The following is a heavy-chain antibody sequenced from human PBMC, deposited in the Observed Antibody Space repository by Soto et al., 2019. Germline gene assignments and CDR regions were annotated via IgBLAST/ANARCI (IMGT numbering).Heavy chain of an antibody. V-gene: IGHV1-69*13. Sequence: ASLKVSCKAFGGTFSSYAISWVRQAPGQGLEWMGGIIPLFGTTNYAPKFQGRVAITADERARTAYMDLSSLKSEDTAVYYCATNNRASYHFDYWRPGXLVTVYS. D-gene: IGHD3-16*02. CDR1: GGTFSSYA. CDR3: ATNNRASYHFDY. CDR2: IIPLFGTT. J-gene: IGHJ4*02.